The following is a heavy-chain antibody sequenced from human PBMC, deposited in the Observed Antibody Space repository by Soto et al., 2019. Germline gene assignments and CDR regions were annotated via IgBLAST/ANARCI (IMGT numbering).Heavy chain of an antibody. CDR2: ISSSSAFI. CDR3: ARRGYGSRWPNVYMDV. CDR1: GFTFSTYS. V-gene: IGHV3-21*06. Sequence: LRLSCAASGFTFSTYSISWVRQAPGKGLEWVSSISSSSAFIYYADSVKGRFTISRDNAKNSLYLQMGSLRAEDMALYYCARRGYGSRWPNVYMDVWGKGTTVTVSS. D-gene: IGHD6-13*01. J-gene: IGHJ6*03.